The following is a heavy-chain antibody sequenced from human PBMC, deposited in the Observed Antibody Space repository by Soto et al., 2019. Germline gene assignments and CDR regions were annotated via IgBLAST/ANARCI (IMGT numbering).Heavy chain of an antibody. Sequence: PGGSLRLSCAASGFTFSSYAMSWVRQAPGKGLEWVSAISGSGGSTYYADSVKGRFTISRDNSKNTLYLQMNSLRAEDTAVYYCAKPPCSGGSCYSRDYYYYGMDVWGQGTTVTVSS. V-gene: IGHV3-23*01. CDR2: ISGSGGST. CDR3: AKPPCSGGSCYSRDYYYYGMDV. CDR1: GFTFSSYA. D-gene: IGHD2-15*01. J-gene: IGHJ6*02.